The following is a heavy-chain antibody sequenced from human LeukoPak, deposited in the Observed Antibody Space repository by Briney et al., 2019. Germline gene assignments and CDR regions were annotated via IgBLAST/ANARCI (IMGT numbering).Heavy chain of an antibody. Sequence: PGGSLRLSCAASGFTFSTYAMSWVRQAPRRGLEWVSSIIDSGGATYYADSVKGRFTISRDNAKNSLYLQMNSLRAEDTAVYYCARLRDNWGWGGDYWGQGTLVTVSS. J-gene: IGHJ4*02. D-gene: IGHD7-27*01. CDR2: IIDSGGAT. CDR1: GFTFSTYA. V-gene: IGHV3-23*01. CDR3: ARLRDNWGWGGDY.